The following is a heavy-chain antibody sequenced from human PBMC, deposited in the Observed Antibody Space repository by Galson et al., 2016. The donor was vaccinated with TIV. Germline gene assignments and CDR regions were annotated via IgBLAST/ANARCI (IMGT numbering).Heavy chain of an antibody. Sequence: SLRLSCAASGEFTFSNYAMSWVRQAQGKGLEWVSSISNSDGTTDYADSVQGRFTVSRDNSKNSLFLQMDSLRPEDTAFYYCVKSVAATTNFFDYWGLGTLVTVSS. CDR1: GEFTFSNYA. J-gene: IGHJ4*02. CDR3: VKSVAATTNFFDY. CDR2: ISNSDGTT. D-gene: IGHD1-26*01. V-gene: IGHV3-23*01.